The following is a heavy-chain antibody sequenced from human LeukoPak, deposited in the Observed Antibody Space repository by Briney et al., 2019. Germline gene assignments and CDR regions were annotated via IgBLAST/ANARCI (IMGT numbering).Heavy chain of an antibody. Sequence: GGSLRLSCAASGFTFSDYYMSWIRQAPGKGLEWVSYISSSGSTIYYADSVKGRFTISRDNAKNSLYLQMNSLRAEDTAVYYCAKVLLWFGEALDYWGQGTLVTVSS. CDR2: ISSSGSTI. D-gene: IGHD3-10*01. V-gene: IGHV3-11*01. J-gene: IGHJ4*02. CDR3: AKVLLWFGEALDY. CDR1: GFTFSDYY.